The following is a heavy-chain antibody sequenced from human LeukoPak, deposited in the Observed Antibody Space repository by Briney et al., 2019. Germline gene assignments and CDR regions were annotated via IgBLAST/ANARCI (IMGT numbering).Heavy chain of an antibody. D-gene: IGHD4-11*01. CDR3: ARDRGYSNFDY. J-gene: IGHJ4*02. CDR2: LSGSGGGT. CDR1: GFTFSSYA. Sequence: PGGSLRLSCAASGFTFSSYAMSWVRQAPGKGLEWVAGLSGSGGGTNYADSVKGRFTISRDNAQDSLYLQMNSLRAEDTAVYYCARDRGYSNFDYWGQGTLVTVSS. V-gene: IGHV3-23*01.